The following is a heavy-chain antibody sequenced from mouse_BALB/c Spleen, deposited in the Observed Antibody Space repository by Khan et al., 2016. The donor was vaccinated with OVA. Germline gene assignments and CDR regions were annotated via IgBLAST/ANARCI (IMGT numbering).Heavy chain of an antibody. D-gene: IGHD1-1*02. V-gene: IGHV1-7*01. Sequence: QVQLQQSGAELVKPGASVKLSCKASGYTFTSYWMHWVKQRPGQGLEWIGYINPSTGYTEYNQKFKDKATLTADKSSSPAYMQLSSLTSEDSAVYYCASSGGVSSFSYWGQGTLVTVSA. J-gene: IGHJ3*01. CDR1: GYTFTSYW. CDR3: ASSGGVSSFSY. CDR2: INPSTGYT.